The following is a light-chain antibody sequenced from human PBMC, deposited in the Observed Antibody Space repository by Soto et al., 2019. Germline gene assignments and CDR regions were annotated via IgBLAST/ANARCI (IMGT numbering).Light chain of an antibody. CDR3: LLSYSGARPVV. Sequence: QAVVTQEPSLTVSPGGTVTLTCGSSTGAVTSGHYPYWFQQKPGQAPRTLIYDTSNKHSWTPARFSGSLLGGKAALTLSGAQPEDEAEYYCLLSYSGARPVVFGGGTKVTDL. CDR1: TGAVTSGHY. V-gene: IGLV7-46*01. J-gene: IGLJ2*01. CDR2: DTS.